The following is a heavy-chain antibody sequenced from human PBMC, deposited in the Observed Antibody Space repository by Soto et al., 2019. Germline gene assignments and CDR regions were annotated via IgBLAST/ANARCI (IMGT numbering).Heavy chain of an antibody. CDR2: VYSGGST. CDR3: DTSYF. Sequence: PGGSLRLSCAASGFTVSSNYMSWVRQAPGKGLEWVSVVYSGGSTYSADSVKGRFTISRDNSKNTVYLQMNSLKVEDTAVYYCDTSYFWGQGTLVTVSS. D-gene: IGHD5-18*01. CDR1: GFTVSSNY. V-gene: IGHV3-66*01. J-gene: IGHJ4*02.